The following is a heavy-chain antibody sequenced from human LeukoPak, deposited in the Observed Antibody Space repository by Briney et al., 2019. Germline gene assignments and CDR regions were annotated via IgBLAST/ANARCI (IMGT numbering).Heavy chain of an antibody. D-gene: IGHD2-2*01. CDR3: ARGQLPLYYYYYYMDV. V-gene: IGHV3-7*01. CDR1: GFTFSSYW. J-gene: IGHJ6*03. Sequence: GGSLRLSCAASGFTFSSYWVSWVRQAPGKGLEWVANIKQDGSEKYYVDSVKGRFTISRDNAKNSLYLQMNSLRAEDTAVYYCARGQLPLYYYYYYMDVWGKGTTVTVSS. CDR2: IKQDGSEK.